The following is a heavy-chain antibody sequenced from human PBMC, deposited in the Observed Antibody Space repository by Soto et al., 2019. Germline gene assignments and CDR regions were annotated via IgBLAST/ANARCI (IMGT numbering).Heavy chain of an antibody. CDR2: IYYSGST. D-gene: IGHD2-2*01. CDR1: GGSISSGGYY. Sequence: SETLSLTCTVSGGSISSGGYYWSWIRQHPGKGLEWIGYIYYSGSTYYNPSLKSRVTISVDTSKNQFSLKLSSVTAADTAVYYCARVRALTQRGYCSSNSCCLPSGMDVWGQGTTVTVSS. CDR3: ARVRALTQRGYCSSNSCCLPSGMDV. V-gene: IGHV4-31*03. J-gene: IGHJ6*02.